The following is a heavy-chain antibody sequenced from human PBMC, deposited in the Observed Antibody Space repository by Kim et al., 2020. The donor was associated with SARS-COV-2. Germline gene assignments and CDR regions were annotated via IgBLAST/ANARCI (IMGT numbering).Heavy chain of an antibody. D-gene: IGHD5-12*01. Sequence: GGSLRLSCAASGLTFSRYGMHWVRQAPGKGLEWLAVIWYDGSKNWYADSVKGRFTVSRKDSKNTVYLQMYSLRAEDTAVYYCAATWSDEGNWFDPWGQGTLVTVSS. CDR1: GLTFSRYG. CDR3: AATWSDEGNWFDP. V-gene: IGHV3-33*03. J-gene: IGHJ5*02. CDR2: IWYDGSKN.